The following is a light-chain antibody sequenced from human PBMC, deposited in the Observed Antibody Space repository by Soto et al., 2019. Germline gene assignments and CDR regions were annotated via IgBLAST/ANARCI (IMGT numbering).Light chain of an antibody. J-gene: IGKJ3*01. CDR1: RAVYINA. CDR3: QRYGASPFT. Sequence: VVLTQSPATLSLSPGEPATLSCRASRAVYINALAWYQQKPGRTPTLLIYGASTRATGIPDRFSATGSGTEFSLKISSVEPEDFAVYYCQRYGASPFTFRPGTRV. V-gene: IGKV3-20*01. CDR2: GAS.